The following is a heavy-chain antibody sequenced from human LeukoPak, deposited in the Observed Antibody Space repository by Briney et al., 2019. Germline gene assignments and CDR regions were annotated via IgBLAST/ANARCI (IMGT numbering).Heavy chain of an antibody. D-gene: IGHD4-17*01. CDR1: GGSFSGYY. CDR3: ARGSDYGDSPFDY. Sequence: SETLSLTCAVYGGSFSGYYWSWIRQPPGKGLEWIGEINHSGSTNYNPSLRSRVTISVDTSKNQFSLKLSSVTAADTAVYYCARGSDYGDSPFDYWGQGTLVTVSS. J-gene: IGHJ4*02. CDR2: INHSGST. V-gene: IGHV4-34*01.